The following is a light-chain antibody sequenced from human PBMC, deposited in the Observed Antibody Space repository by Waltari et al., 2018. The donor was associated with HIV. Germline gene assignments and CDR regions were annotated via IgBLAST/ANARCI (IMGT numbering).Light chain of an antibody. CDR2: DDD. Sequence: QSVLTQPPSVSAAPRQRVTISCSGSSSNIGNNAVNWYQQLPGTAPKLLIYDDDLLPSGVSARFSGSKSGTSASLAISGLHSDDEADYYCAAWDDSLHGYVFGPGTKVTV. V-gene: IGLV1-36*01. CDR1: SSNIGNNA. CDR3: AAWDDSLHGYV. J-gene: IGLJ1*01.